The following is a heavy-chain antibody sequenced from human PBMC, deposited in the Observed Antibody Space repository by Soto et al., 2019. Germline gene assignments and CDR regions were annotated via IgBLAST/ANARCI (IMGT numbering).Heavy chain of an antibody. CDR3: AREGQWLIPPYYYYAMDV. CDR2: IRGKAYGGTT. Sequence: GGSLRLSCTASGFTFGGHAMSWFRQAPGKGLEWVGFIRGKAYGGTTEYAASVQGRFTISRDDSKSIAYLQMNSLKTEDTAVYYCAREGQWLIPPYYYYAMDVWGQGTTVTVSS. CDR1: GFTFGGHA. V-gene: IGHV3-49*03. D-gene: IGHD6-19*01. J-gene: IGHJ6*02.